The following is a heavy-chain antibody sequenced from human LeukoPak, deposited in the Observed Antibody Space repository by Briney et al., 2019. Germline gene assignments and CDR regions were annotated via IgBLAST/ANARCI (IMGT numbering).Heavy chain of an antibody. J-gene: IGHJ4*02. CDR1: GYSFTSYW. V-gene: IGHV5-51*01. D-gene: IGHD3-10*01. CDR3: ARQLVRGGKYYYFDY. CDR2: IYPGDSDT. Sequence: GESLKISCKGSGYSFTSYWIGWVRQMPGKGLEWMGIIYPGDSDTRYSPSFQGQVTISVDKSISTAYLQWSSLKASDTAMYYCARQLVRGGKYYYFDYWGQGTLVTVSP.